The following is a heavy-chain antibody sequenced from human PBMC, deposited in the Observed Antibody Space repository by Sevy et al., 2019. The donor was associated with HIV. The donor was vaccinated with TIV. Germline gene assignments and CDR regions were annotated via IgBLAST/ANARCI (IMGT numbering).Heavy chain of an antibody. CDR1: GFTFSSYE. V-gene: IGHV3-48*03. Sequence: GESLKISCAASGFTFSSYEMNWVSQAPGKGLEWISYIILSGSSMYYADSVKGRFTISRDNAKNSLYLQMNSLRAEDTAVYYCARDRQGITVAGTAIDYWGQGTLVTVSS. CDR2: IILSGSSM. D-gene: IGHD6-19*01. CDR3: ARDRQGITVAGTAIDY. J-gene: IGHJ4*02.